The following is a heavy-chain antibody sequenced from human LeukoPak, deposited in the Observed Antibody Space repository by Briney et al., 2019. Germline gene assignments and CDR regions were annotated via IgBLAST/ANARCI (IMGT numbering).Heavy chain of an antibody. V-gene: IGHV1-18*01. Sequence: GASVKVSCKASGYTFTSYGINWVRQAPGQGLEWMGWISAYNGNTDYAQKLQGRVTMTTDTSTSTAYMELRSLRSDDTAVYYCARGGGYYYDSSGYYYPLDYFDYWGQGTLVTVSS. CDR2: ISAYNGNT. J-gene: IGHJ4*02. CDR1: GYTFTSYG. CDR3: ARGGGYYYDSSGYYYPLDYFDY. D-gene: IGHD3-22*01.